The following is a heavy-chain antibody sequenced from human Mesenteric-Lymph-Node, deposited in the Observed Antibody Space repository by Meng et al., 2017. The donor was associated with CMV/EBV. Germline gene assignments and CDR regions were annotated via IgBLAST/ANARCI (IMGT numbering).Heavy chain of an antibody. CDR2: ISSSSSYI. CDR3: ARDTSGSYYPYYAFDI. CDR1: GFTFSSYS. V-gene: IGHV3-21*01. Sequence: GESLKISCAASGFTFSSYSMNWVRQAPGKGLEWVSSISSSSSYIYYADSVKGRFTISRDNAKNSLYLQMNSLRAEDTAVYYCARDTSGSYYPYYAFDIWGQGTMVTVSS. J-gene: IGHJ3*02. D-gene: IGHD3-10*01.